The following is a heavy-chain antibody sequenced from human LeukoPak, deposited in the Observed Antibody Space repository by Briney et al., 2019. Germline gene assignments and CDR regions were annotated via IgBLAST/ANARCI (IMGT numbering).Heavy chain of an antibody. Sequence: SETLSLTCTVSGGSITGYYWSWIRQPPGKGLEWIAYIYYSGNTNYNPSLKSRVTVSVDTSKNQFSLQLRSVTAADTAVYYCARRSYSSTFDYWGQGTLVTVSS. CDR2: IYYSGNT. V-gene: IGHV4-59*08. CDR3: ARRSYSSTFDY. CDR1: GGSITGYY. D-gene: IGHD6-13*01. J-gene: IGHJ4*02.